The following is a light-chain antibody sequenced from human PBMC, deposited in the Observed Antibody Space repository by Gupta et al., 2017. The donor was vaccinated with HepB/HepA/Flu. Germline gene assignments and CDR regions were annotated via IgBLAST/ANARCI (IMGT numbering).Light chain of an antibody. Sequence: QSALTQPRSVSGSPGQSVTIPCPGTSSDVGAYNSVSWYQHHPGKAPKLMIYDVNKRPSGVPDRFSGSKSGNTASLTISGLQAEDESDYYCCSYAGTHSWVFGGGTKLTVL. CDR2: DVN. CDR1: SSDVGAYNS. CDR3: CSYAGTHSWV. V-gene: IGLV2-11*01. J-gene: IGLJ3*02.